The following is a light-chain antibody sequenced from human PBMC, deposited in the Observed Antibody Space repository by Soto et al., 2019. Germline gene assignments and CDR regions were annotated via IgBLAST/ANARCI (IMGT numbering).Light chain of an antibody. CDR1: QTVGTS. CDR3: QQTNAWPLT. CDR2: GAS. V-gene: IGKV3-15*01. Sequence: EIVLTQSPATLSVSPGERATLSCRASQTVGTSLVWYQQKPGQAPSLLIYGASTRAAGIPARFSGSGSGTDFTLTISSLQSEDFAVYYCQQTNAWPLTFGGGTEVEIK. J-gene: IGKJ4*01.